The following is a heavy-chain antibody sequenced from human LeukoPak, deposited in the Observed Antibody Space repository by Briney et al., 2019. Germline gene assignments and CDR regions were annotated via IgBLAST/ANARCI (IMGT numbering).Heavy chain of an antibody. CDR3: TRVRGSSGYDFDY. V-gene: IGHV3-11*04. J-gene: IGHJ4*02. D-gene: IGHD5-12*01. CDR1: GFTFSDYY. CDR2: ISSSGSTI. Sequence: GGSLRLSCAASGFTFSDYYMSWIRQAPGKGLEWVSYISSSGSTIYYADSVKGRFTISRDNAKNSLYLQMNSLRVEDTAVYYCTRVRGSSGYDFDYWGQGTLVTVSS.